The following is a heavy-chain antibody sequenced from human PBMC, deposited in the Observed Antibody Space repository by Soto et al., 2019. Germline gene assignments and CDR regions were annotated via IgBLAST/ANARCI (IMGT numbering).Heavy chain of an antibody. J-gene: IGHJ4*02. V-gene: IGHV3-30-3*01. D-gene: IGHD5-12*01. CDR2: ISYDGSNK. Sequence: GGSLRLSCAASGFTFSSYAMHWVRQAPGKGLEWVAVISYDGSNKYYADSVKGRFTISRDNSKNTLYLQMNSLRAEDTAVYYCARDRNGYNPRYYFDYWGQGTLVTVSS. CDR3: ARDRNGYNPRYYFDY. CDR1: GFTFSSYA.